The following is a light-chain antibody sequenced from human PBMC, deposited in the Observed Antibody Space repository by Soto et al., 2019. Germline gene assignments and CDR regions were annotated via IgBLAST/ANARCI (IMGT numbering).Light chain of an antibody. Sequence: DIQMTQSPSSLSASVGDRVTITCRGSQTIASYLNWYQQKPGKAPNLLISGASTLQSGVPSRFSCSGSGTYFTLTISSLQPEDFATYYCQQSYSAPRTVGRGTKLEIK. V-gene: IGKV1-39*01. CDR3: QQSYSAPRT. CDR2: GAS. CDR1: QTIASY. J-gene: IGKJ2*01.